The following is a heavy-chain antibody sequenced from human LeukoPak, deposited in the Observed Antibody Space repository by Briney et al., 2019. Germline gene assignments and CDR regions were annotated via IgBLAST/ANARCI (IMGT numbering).Heavy chain of an antibody. V-gene: IGHV3-48*01. D-gene: IGHD3-22*01. J-gene: IGHJ4*02. CDR1: GFTFSSYS. CDR2: ISSSSSTI. Sequence: PGGSLRLSCAASGFTFSSYSMNWVRQAPGKGLEWVSYISSSSSTIYYADSVKGRFTISRDNAKNSLYLQMNSLRAEDTAVYYCARARYYYDSSGYYYFDYWGQGTLVTVSS. CDR3: ARARYYYDSSGYYYFDY.